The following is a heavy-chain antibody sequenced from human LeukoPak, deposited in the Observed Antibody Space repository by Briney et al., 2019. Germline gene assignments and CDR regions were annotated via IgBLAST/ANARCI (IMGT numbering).Heavy chain of an antibody. CDR2: IIPIFGTA. CDR1: GGTFSIYA. D-gene: IGHD6-19*01. J-gene: IGHJ4*02. CDR3: ASQAVAGNLDY. V-gene: IGHV1-69*13. Sequence: SVKVSFKASGGTFSIYAISWVRQAPGQGLEWMGGIIPIFGTANYAQKSQGRVTITADESTSTAYMELSSLRFEDTAVYYCASQAVAGNLDYWGQGTLVTVSS.